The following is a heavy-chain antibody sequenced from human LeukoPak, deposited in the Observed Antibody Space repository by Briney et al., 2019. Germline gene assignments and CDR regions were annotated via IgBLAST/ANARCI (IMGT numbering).Heavy chain of an antibody. D-gene: IGHD5-18*01. Sequence: SETLSLTCTVSGGSISSSDYYWGWIRQPPGKGLEWIGNIYYSGTTYYNPSLKSRVAISVDTSKSQFSLKLSSVTAADTAVYYCARPTQLGYSYAFDIWGQGTMVTVSS. CDR2: IYYSGTT. CDR1: GGSISSSDYY. V-gene: IGHV4-39*07. J-gene: IGHJ3*02. CDR3: ARPTQLGYSYAFDI.